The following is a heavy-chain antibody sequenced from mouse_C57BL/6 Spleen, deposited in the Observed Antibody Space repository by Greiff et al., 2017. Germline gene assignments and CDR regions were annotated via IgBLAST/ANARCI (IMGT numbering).Heavy chain of an antibody. CDR3: ARESVTTRGFAY. CDR1: GYTFTSYW. D-gene: IGHD2-3*01. J-gene: IGHJ3*01. Sequence: QVQLQQPGAELVMPGASVKLSCKASGYTFTSYWMHWVKQRPGQGLEWIGEIDPSDSYTNYNQKFKGKSTLTVDNSSSTAYMQLSSLPSEDSAFYYCARESVTTRGFAYWGQGTLVTGSA. CDR2: IDPSDSYT. V-gene: IGHV1-69*01.